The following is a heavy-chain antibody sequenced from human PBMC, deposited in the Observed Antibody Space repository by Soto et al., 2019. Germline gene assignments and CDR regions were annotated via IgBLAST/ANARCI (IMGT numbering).Heavy chain of an antibody. CDR3: ARYYCTSTTCFYFDY. D-gene: IGHD2-2*01. CDR1: GGTFSNYP. J-gene: IGHJ4*02. CDR2: IIPIFGST. V-gene: IGHV1-69*13. Sequence: SVKVSCKASGGTFSNYPINWVRQAPGQGLEWMGRIIPIFGSTSYAQKFQGRVTITADESTSTAYMELSSLGSEDTAVYYCARYYCTSTTCFYFDYWGQGTLVTVSS.